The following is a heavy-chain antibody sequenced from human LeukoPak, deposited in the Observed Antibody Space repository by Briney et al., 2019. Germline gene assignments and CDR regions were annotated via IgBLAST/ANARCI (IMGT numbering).Heavy chain of an antibody. V-gene: IGHV3-48*03. CDR3: ARDQEYSSGWPSYFDY. D-gene: IGHD6-19*01. Sequence: GGSLRLSCAASGFTFSSYEMNWVRQAPGKGREWVSYISSSGSTIYYADSVKGRFTISRDNARNSLYLQMNSLRAEDTAVYYCARDQEYSSGWPSYFDYWGQGTLVTVSS. CDR2: ISSSGSTI. CDR1: GFTFSSYE. J-gene: IGHJ4*02.